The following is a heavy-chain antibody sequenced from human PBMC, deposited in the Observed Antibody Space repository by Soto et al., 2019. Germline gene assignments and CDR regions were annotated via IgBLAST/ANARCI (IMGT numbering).Heavy chain of an antibody. Sequence: QVQLQESGPGLVKPSQTLSLTCTVSGDSIKRDDYYWSWIRQPPGKGLEWIGYILYSGTTYYNPSVKSRLIISLVTLKIQFSLNPASVTAADTAVYYCARDGGPLYFGMDFWGQGTTVTVSS. V-gene: IGHV4-30-4*01. CDR2: ILYSGTT. CDR3: ARDGGPLYFGMDF. CDR1: GDSIKRDDYY. D-gene: IGHD3-10*01. J-gene: IGHJ6*02.